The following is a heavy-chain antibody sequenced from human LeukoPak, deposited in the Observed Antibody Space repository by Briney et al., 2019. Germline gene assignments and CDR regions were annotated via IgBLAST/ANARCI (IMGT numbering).Heavy chain of an antibody. Sequence: SETLSLTCTVSGYSISSGHYWGWIRQPPGKGLEWIGSMYHSGSTYYNPPLKSRVTISEDTSKNQFSLKLRSVTAADTALYYCAREDGGSHSTDYWGQGTLVTVSS. J-gene: IGHJ4*02. D-gene: IGHD1-26*01. CDR3: AREDGGSHSTDY. CDR1: GYSISSGHY. V-gene: IGHV4-38-2*02. CDR2: MYHSGST.